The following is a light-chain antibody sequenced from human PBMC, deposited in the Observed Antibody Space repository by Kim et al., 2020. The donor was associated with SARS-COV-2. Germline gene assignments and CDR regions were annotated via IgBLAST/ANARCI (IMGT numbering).Light chain of an antibody. CDR2: DND. CDR1: SSNIVSNA. V-gene: IGLV1-44*01. CDR3: GTWDDSLDAWV. Sequence: GQIGEIYGSGSSSNIVSNAVYWYRSSPGTAPQLRIFDNDQRPSGVPGRISGSKSGTSASLALSGLLSEDEADYYCGTWDDSLDAWVFGGGTQLTVL. J-gene: IGLJ3*02.